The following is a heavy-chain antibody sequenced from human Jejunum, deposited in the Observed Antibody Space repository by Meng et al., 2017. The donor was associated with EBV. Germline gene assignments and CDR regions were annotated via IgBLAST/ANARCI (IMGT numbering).Heavy chain of an antibody. D-gene: IGHD1-1*01. CDR3: AKRMPGTGFDY. V-gene: IGHV4-28*01. J-gene: IGHJ4*02. CDR2: IYYTGTT. Sequence: QLQESAPGLVKPSDTLALTCAVSGYSMSNSNWWGWIRQPPGKGLEWIGYIYYTGTTYYNPSLKSRVTMSIDTSKNHFSLKLTSVTTMDTAVYYCAKRMPGTGFDYWGQGTLVTVSS. CDR1: GYSMSNSNW.